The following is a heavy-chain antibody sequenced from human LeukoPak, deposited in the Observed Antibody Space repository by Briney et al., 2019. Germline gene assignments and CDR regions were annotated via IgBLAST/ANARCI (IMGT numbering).Heavy chain of an antibody. CDR1: GFTFSSYA. CDR2: ISYDGSNK. V-gene: IGHV3-30-3*01. D-gene: IGHD1-26*01. Sequence: GGSLRRSCAASGFTFSSYAMHWVRQAPGKGLECVAVISYDGSNKYYADSVKGRFTISRDNSKNTLYLQMNSLRAEDTAVYYCARDQWEQQNWFDPWGQGTLVTVSS. CDR3: ARDQWEQQNWFDP. J-gene: IGHJ5*02.